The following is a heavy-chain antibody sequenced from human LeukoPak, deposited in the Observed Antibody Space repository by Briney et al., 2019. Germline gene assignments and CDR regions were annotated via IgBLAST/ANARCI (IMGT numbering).Heavy chain of an antibody. V-gene: IGHV4-30-2*01. CDR1: GGSISSGGYY. J-gene: IGHJ4*02. D-gene: IGHD6-6*01. CDR2: IYHSGST. Sequence: PSETLSLTCTVSGGSISSGGYYWSWIRQPPGKGLEWIGYIYHSGSTYYNPSLKSRVTISVDRSKNQFSLKLSSVTAADTAVYYCARVGTARPYFDYWGQGTLVTVSS. CDR3: ARVGTARPYFDY.